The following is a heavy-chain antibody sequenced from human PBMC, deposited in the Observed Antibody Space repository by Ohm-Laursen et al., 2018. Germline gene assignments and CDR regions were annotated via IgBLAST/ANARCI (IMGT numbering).Heavy chain of an antibody. D-gene: IGHD6-19*01. Sequence: SLRLSCAASGFTFKANVMHWVRQTPGKGLEWVSLISWDGGSTYYADSVKGRFTISRDNTNDSLYLQMNSLRSEDTALYYCAKEVGGWYFEHWGQGTLVTVSS. CDR3: AKEVGGWYFEH. CDR2: ISWDGGST. CDR1: GFTFKANV. J-gene: IGHJ4*02. V-gene: IGHV3-43D*04.